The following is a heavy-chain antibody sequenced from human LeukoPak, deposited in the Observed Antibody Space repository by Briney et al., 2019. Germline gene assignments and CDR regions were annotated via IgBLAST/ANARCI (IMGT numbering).Heavy chain of an antibody. J-gene: IGHJ6*03. V-gene: IGHV1-18*01. CDR2: ISAYNGNT. Sequence: ASVKVSCKASGYTFTSYGISWVRQAPGQGLEWMGWISAYNGNTNYAQKLQGRITMTTDTSTSTAYMELRSPRSDDTAVYYCARAPPITMVRGAYYYYYYYMDVWGKGTTVTISS. CDR3: ARAPPITMVRGAYYYYYYYMDV. D-gene: IGHD3-10*01. CDR1: GYTFTSYG.